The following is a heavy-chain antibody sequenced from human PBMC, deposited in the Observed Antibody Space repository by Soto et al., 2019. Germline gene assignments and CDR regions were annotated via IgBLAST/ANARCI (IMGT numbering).Heavy chain of an antibody. CDR2: IYSGGST. V-gene: IGHV3-66*01. Sequence: GGSLRLSCAASGFTVSSNYMSWVRQAPGKGLEWVSVIYSGGSTYYAGSVKGRFTISRDNSKNTLYLQMNSLRAEDTAVYYCARNYYDYVWGSYRYTGPFDYWGQGTLVTVSS. J-gene: IGHJ4*02. CDR3: ARNYYDYVWGSYRYTGPFDY. CDR1: GFTVSSNY. D-gene: IGHD3-16*02.